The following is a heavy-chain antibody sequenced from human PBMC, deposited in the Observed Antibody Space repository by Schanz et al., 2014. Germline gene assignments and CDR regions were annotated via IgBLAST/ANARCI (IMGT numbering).Heavy chain of an antibody. J-gene: IGHJ4*02. CDR3: ASSGAGYSSSWDFDY. CDR1: GYTFTSDS. V-gene: IGHV1-46*01. D-gene: IGHD6-13*01. CDR2: INPSGGST. Sequence: QVQLVQSGTEVKKPGASVKVSCKASGYTFTSDSMHWVRQAPGQGLEWMGMINPSGGSTTYAQKFQGRVTMTRDTSTFTAYMDVSSLRSEDTAVYYCASSGAGYSSSWDFDYWGQGTLVTVSS.